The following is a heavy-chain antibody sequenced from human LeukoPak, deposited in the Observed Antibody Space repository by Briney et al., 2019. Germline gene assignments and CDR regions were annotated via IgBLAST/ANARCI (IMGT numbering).Heavy chain of an antibody. D-gene: IGHD4-11*01. CDR2: INPSDGGT. CDR1: GYTFTDFF. Sequence: ASVKVSCKASGYTFTDFFMHWVRQAPGQGLEWMGWINPSDGGTIYAQKFQGRVTMTRDSSIRTAYMEMNSLRSDDTAVYYCAITTSSTASFVSWGQGTLVTVSS. J-gene: IGHJ5*02. V-gene: IGHV1-2*02. CDR3: AITTSSTASFVS.